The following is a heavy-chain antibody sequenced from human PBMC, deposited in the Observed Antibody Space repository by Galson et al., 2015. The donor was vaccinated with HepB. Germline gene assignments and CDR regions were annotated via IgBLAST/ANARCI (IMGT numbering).Heavy chain of an antibody. CDR3: ARVNFDSSGLHPRAFDY. CDR2: INPNSGGT. J-gene: IGHJ4*02. Sequence: AVKDSCKASGYTFTGYYKHWVRQAPGQGLEWMGWINPNSGGTNYAQKFQGRVTMTRDTSISTAYMELSRLRSDDTAVYYCARVNFDSSGLHPRAFDYWGQGTLVTVSS. CDR1: GYTFTGYY. V-gene: IGHV1-2*02. D-gene: IGHD3-22*01.